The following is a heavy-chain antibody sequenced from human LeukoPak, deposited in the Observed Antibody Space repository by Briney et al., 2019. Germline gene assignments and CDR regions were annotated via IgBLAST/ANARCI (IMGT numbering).Heavy chain of an antibody. J-gene: IGHJ4*02. CDR1: GGSISSYF. CDR2: IYCSGSS. D-gene: IGHD3-9*01. Sequence: SETLSLTCSVSGGSISSYFWSWIRQPPGKGLEWIGYIYCSGSSNYNPSLKSRVTILRDTSKNQFSLKLTSVTAADTAVYYWARGSDILTYWGQGTLVTVST. CDR3: ARGSDILTY. V-gene: IGHV4-59*01.